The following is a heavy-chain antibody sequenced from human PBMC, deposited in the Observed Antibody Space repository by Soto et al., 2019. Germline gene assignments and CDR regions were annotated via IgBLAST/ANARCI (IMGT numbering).Heavy chain of an antibody. Sequence: SETLSLTCAVSGYSITSGYYWGWIRQPPGKGLEWIGGIYHSGNTYYNPSLKSRVTISVDTSKNQFSLRLSSVTAADTAVYYCAREGGTYCSGGSCYSDYYYYTMDVWGQGTTVTVSS. CDR1: GYSITSGYY. CDR2: IYHSGNT. CDR3: AREGGTYCSGGSCYSDYYYYTMDV. V-gene: IGHV4-38-2*02. J-gene: IGHJ6*02. D-gene: IGHD2-15*01.